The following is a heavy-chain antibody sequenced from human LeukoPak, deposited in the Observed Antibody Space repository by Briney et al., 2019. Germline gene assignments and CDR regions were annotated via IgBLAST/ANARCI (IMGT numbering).Heavy chain of an antibody. J-gene: IGHJ4*02. V-gene: IGHV3-74*01. CDR2: INTDGSAT. D-gene: IGHD3-10*01. CDR1: GLTFSTYW. CDR3: ARGCDSGCYGLGQ. Sequence: PGGSLRLSCAASGLTFSTYWMHWVRQAPGKGLVWISRINTDGSATNYADSVRGRFTISRDNAKNTLYLQMSSLRAEDTAVYYCARGCDSGCYGLGQWGQGTLVTVSS.